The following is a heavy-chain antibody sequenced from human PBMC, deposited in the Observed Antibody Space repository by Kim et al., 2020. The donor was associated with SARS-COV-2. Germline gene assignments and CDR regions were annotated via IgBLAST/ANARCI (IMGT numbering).Heavy chain of an antibody. CDR3: AKPPPAPYYDSSGYSFGFDY. CDR1: GFTFSSYG. D-gene: IGHD3-22*01. J-gene: IGHJ4*02. CDR2: ISYDGSNK. V-gene: IGHV3-30*18. Sequence: GGSLRLSCAASGFTFSSYGMHWVRQAPGKGLEWVAVISYDGSNKYYADSVKGRFTISRDNSKNTLYLQMNSLRAEDTAVYYCAKPPPAPYYDSSGYSFGFDYWGQGTLVTVSS.